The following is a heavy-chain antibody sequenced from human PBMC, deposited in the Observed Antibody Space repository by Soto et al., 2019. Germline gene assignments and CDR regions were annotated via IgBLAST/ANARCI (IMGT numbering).Heavy chain of an antibody. Sequence: QAQLMQSGAEMKKPGSSVKVSCKASGGTFRGYALSWVRQAPGQGLEWMGGIIPVLGRKNYAQKLQDRITIAADEATGPASPALRDLKAADTASYYCAHDSRSLAGTPPIGDVQHWGPGTLVTVSS. CDR3: AHDSRSLAGTPPIGDVQH. V-gene: IGHV1-69*01. CDR2: IIPVLGRK. J-gene: IGHJ1*01. CDR1: GGTFRGYA. D-gene: IGHD3-3*01.